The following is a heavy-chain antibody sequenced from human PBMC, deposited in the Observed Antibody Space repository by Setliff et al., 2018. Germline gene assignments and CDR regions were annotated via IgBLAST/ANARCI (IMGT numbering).Heavy chain of an antibody. Sequence: SETLSLTCTVSGGSTNNYHWNWIRQPPGKGLGWIGYVGYNGNTHYNPSLNSRVTMSVDTSKNQFSLKLTSVSAADTAVYYCARWGENSGRPDWRAFDIWGQGTMVTVSS. CDR3: ARWGENSGRPDWRAFDI. CDR2: VGYNGNT. V-gene: IGHV4-59*01. CDR1: GGSTNNYH. D-gene: IGHD1-26*01. J-gene: IGHJ3*02.